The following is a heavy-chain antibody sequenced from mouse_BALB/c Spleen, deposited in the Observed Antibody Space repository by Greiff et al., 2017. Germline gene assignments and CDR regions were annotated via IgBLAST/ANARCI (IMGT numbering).Heavy chain of an antibody. Sequence: EVQLQESGPELVKPGASVKMSCKASGYTFTSYVMHWVKQKPGQGLEWIGYINPYNDGTKYNEKFKGKATLTSDKSSSTAYMELSSLTSEDSAVYYCARNSPLITTAYYFDYWGQGTTLTVSS. CDR1: GYTFTSYV. CDR3: ARNSPLITTAYYFDY. J-gene: IGHJ2*01. V-gene: IGHV1-14*01. CDR2: INPYNDGT. D-gene: IGHD1-2*01.